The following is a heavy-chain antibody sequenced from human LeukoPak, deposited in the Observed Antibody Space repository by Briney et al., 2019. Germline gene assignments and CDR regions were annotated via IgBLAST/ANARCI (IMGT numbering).Heavy chain of an antibody. CDR1: GFTFSSYS. D-gene: IGHD3-10*01. Sequence: GGPLRLSCAASGFTFSSYSMNWVRQAPGKGLEWVSSISSSSSYIYYADSVKGRFTISRDNAKNSLYLQMNSLRAEDTAVYYCARERSIRGADFDYWGQGTLVTVSS. V-gene: IGHV3-21*01. CDR2: ISSSSSYI. J-gene: IGHJ4*02. CDR3: ARERSIRGADFDY.